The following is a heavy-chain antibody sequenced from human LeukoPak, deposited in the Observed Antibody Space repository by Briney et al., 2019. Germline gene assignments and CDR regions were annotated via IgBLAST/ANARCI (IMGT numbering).Heavy chain of an antibody. J-gene: IGHJ4*02. CDR3: TIGGASGSLAH. D-gene: IGHD6-13*01. Sequence: PSETLSLTCTVSRASISDNYWSWSRQPAGRALEWIGRTYTSGDTNYNPSLKSRASVSVDTSKNQFYLSLRYVTAADTAVYYCTIGGASGSLAHWGPGTLVTVSS. V-gene: IGHV4-4*07. CDR2: TYTSGDT. CDR1: RASISDNY.